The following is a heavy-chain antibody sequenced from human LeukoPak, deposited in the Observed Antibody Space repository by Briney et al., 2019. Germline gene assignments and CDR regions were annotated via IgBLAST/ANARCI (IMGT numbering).Heavy chain of an antibody. CDR1: GFTFSSYG. V-gene: IGHV3-30*02. Sequence: GGSLRLSCAASGFTFSSYGMHWVRQAPGKGLEGVAFIRYDGSNKYYADSVKGRFTISRDNSKNTLYLQMNSLRAEDTAVYYCAKDLFRYYDFWSGYYIDYWGQGTLVTVS. CDR3: AKDLFRYYDFWSGYYIDY. D-gene: IGHD3-3*01. CDR2: IRYDGSNK. J-gene: IGHJ4*02.